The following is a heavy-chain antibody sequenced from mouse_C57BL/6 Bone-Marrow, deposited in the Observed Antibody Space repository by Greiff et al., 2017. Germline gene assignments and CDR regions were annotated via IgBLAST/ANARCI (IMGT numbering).Heavy chain of an antibody. J-gene: IGHJ2*01. CDR3: ARHVTTVVATDY. CDR1: GFTFSSYG. V-gene: IGHV5-6*02. Sequence: EVKLVESGGDLVKPGGSLKLSCAASGFTFSSYGMSWVRQTPDKRLEWVATISSGGSYTYYPDSVKGRFTISRDKAKNTLYLQMSSLKSEDTAMYYCARHVTTVVATDYWGQGTTLTVSS. D-gene: IGHD1-1*01. CDR2: ISSGGSYT.